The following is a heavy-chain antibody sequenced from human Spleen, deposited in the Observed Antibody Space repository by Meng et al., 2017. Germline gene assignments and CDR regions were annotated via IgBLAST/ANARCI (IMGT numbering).Heavy chain of an antibody. CDR1: GYNFATYW. CDR2: IFPSDSKT. CDR3: ARHLNWNDGADALDI. D-gene: IGHD1-1*01. Sequence: GESLKISCQGSGYNFATYWIAWVRQMPGNGLEWMGVIFPSDSKTRYGPSFQGQVTISADTSITTAYLQWNSLTASDTAIYYCARHLNWNDGADALDIWGQGTVVTVSS. J-gene: IGHJ3*02. V-gene: IGHV5-51*01.